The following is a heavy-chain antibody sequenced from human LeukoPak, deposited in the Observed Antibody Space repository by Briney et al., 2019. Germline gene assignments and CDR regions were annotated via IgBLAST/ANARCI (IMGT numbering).Heavy chain of an antibody. Sequence: PGGSLRLSCAASGFTFSSYSMNWVRQAPGKGLEWVSSISSSSYIYYADSVKGRFTISRDNAKNSLYLQMNSLRAEDTALYYCAKAGGITSSAPANWGQGTLVTVSS. CDR2: ISSSSYI. J-gene: IGHJ4*02. CDR3: AKAGGITSSAPAN. V-gene: IGHV3-21*04. CDR1: GFTFSSYS. D-gene: IGHD3-10*01.